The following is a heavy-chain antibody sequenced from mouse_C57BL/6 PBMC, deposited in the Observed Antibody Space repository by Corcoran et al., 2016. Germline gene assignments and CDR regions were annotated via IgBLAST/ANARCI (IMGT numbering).Heavy chain of an antibody. J-gene: IGHJ1*03. CDR3: AVLRGWSYWYLDG. CDR2: IYPRSGNT. Sequence: QVQLQQFGAELARPAASVKLSCKASGYTFTSYGISWVKQRTGQGLEWIGDIYPRSGNTYYNEKFKGKATLTAANSSSTADMELRSLTSEDSAVYCCAVLRGWSYWYLDGWGTGTTVTVSS. V-gene: IGHV1-81*01. CDR1: GYTFTSYG. D-gene: IGHD1-1*02.